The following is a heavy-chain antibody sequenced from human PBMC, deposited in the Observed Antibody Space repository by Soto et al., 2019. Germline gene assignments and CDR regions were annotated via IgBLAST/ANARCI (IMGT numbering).Heavy chain of an antibody. D-gene: IGHD1-1*01. CDR2: IYATGTT. V-gene: IGHV4-4*07. CDR1: GASISGFY. J-gene: IGHJ5*02. CDR3: VRYGTKTLRDWLDP. Sequence: LSLTCTVSGASISGFYWSWIRKSAGKGLEWIGRIYATGTTDYNPSLKSRVMMSVDTSKKQFSLKLRSVTAADTAVYYCVRYGTKTLRDWLDPWGQGISVTVSS.